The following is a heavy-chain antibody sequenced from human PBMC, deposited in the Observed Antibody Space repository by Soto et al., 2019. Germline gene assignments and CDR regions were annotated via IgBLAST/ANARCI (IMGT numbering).Heavy chain of an antibody. Sequence: ASETLSLTCTVSGGSVSSGSYYWSWIRQPPGKGLEWIGYIYYSGSTNYNPSLKSRVTISVDTSKNQFSLKLSSVTAADTAVYYCARDKGAEHFDYWGQGTLVTVSS. D-gene: IGHD3-16*01. J-gene: IGHJ4*02. V-gene: IGHV4-61*01. CDR1: GGSVSSGSYY. CDR2: IYYSGST. CDR3: ARDKGAEHFDY.